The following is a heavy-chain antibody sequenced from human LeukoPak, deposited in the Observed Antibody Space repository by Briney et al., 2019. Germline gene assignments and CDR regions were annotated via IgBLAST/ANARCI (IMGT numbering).Heavy chain of an antibody. D-gene: IGHD4-17*01. CDR2: INHSGST. J-gene: IGHJ4*02. CDR1: GGSFSGYY. CDR3: ARGIDYGDYIPAYYFDY. V-gene: IGHV4-34*01. Sequence: SETLSLICAVYGGSFSGYYWSWIRQAPGKGLEWIGEINHSGSTNYNPSLKSRVTISVDRSKNQFSLKLSSVTAADTAVYYCARGIDYGDYIPAYYFDYWGQGTLVTVSS.